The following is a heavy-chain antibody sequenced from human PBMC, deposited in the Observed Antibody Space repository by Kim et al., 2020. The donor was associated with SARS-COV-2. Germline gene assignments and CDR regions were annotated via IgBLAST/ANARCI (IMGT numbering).Heavy chain of an antibody. J-gene: IGHJ4*02. Sequence: GGSLRLSCAASGFTFSSYAMSWVRQAPGKGLEWVSAISGSGGSTYYADSVKGRFTISRDNSKNTLYLQMNSLRAEDTAVYYCATQDLTRRITMIVVGAFDYWGQGTLVTVSS. D-gene: IGHD3-22*01. CDR2: ISGSGGST. CDR1: GFTFSSYA. V-gene: IGHV3-23*01. CDR3: ATQDLTRRITMIVVGAFDY.